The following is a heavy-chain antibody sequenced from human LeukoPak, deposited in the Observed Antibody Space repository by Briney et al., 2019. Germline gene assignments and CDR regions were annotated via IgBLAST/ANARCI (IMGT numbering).Heavy chain of an antibody. Sequence: SETLSLTCAVYGGSFSGYYWSWIRQPPGKGLEWIGEINHSGSTNYNPSLKSRVTISVDTSKNQFSLKLSSVTAADTAVYYCARNARELHFDPWGQGTLVTVSS. CDR2: INHSGST. J-gene: IGHJ5*02. CDR1: GGSFSGYY. CDR3: ARNARELHFDP. V-gene: IGHV4-34*01. D-gene: IGHD1-26*01.